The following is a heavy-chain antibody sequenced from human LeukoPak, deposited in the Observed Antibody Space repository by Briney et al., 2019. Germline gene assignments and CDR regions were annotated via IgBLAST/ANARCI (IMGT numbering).Heavy chain of an antibody. CDR1: GFTFSSYS. D-gene: IGHD6-6*01. CDR2: ISSSSYI. V-gene: IGHV3-21*01. J-gene: IGHJ4*02. Sequence: GGSLRLSCAASGFTFSSYSMNWVRQAPGKGPEWVSSISSSSYIYYADSVKGRFTISRDNAKNSLYLQMNSLRAEDTAVYYCARDSSSPDYWGQGTLVTVSS. CDR3: ARDSSSPDY.